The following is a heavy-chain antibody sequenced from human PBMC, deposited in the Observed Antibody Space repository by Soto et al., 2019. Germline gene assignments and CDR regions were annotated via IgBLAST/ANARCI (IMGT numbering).Heavy chain of an antibody. Sequence: QLQLQESGPGLVKPSETLSLTGTVSSGSISSSSYHWGWIRKPPGKRMAWIASIFYSGTTYSNPSVRSRVTVSVDMSKTHFSPNLGSVTAADTAVYYFAKHEGGYTGGIPPWLEFWGQGTLVTVSS. CDR2: IFYSGTT. J-gene: IGHJ4*02. CDR1: SGSISSSSYH. D-gene: IGHD5-18*01. V-gene: IGHV4-39*01. CDR3: AKHEGGYTGGIPPWLEF.